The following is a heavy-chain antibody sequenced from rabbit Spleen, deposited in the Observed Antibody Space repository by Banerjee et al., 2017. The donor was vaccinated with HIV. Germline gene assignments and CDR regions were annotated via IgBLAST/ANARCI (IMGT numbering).Heavy chain of an antibody. CDR1: GFDFSRTG. D-gene: IGHD1-1*01. V-gene: IGHV1S47*01. CDR2: IDLLFGTT. Sequence: QEQLMESGGGLVQPGGSLKLSCKASGFDFSRTGVSWVRQAPGRGLEWIGYIDLLFGTTYYANWVNGRFTISSHNAQNTLYLQLHSLTAADTATYFCVRGASESGYYSLWGPGTLVTVS. J-gene: IGHJ4*01. CDR3: VRGASESGYYSL.